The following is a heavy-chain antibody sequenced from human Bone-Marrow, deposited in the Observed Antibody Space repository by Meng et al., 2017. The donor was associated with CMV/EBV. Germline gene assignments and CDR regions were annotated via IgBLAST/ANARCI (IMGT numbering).Heavy chain of an antibody. CDR3: AKDFGVGPAGVDP. V-gene: IGHV3-30*02. Sequence: GESLKISCAASGFTFSCYGMHWVRQVPGKGLEWVAFIRYDGSNKYYADSVKGRFTISRDNSKNTLYLQMNSLRAEDTAVYYCAKDFGVGPAGVDPWGQGTLVTVSS. D-gene: IGHD3-3*01. CDR1: GFTFSCYG. CDR2: IRYDGSNK. J-gene: IGHJ5*01.